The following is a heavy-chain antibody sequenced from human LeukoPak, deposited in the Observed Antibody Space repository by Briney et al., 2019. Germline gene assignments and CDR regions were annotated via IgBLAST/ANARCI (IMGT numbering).Heavy chain of an antibody. CDR1: GFTFSSYG. Sequence: PGGSLRLSCAASGFTFSSYGMSWVRQAPGKGLEWVSAISGSGGSTYYADSVKGRFTISRDNSKNTLYLQMNSLRAEDTALYHCAKDMMAIVGGTTSAFDMWGQGTMVTVSS. CDR2: ISGSGGST. V-gene: IGHV3-23*01. D-gene: IGHD1-26*01. CDR3: AKDMMAIVGGTTSAFDM. J-gene: IGHJ3*02.